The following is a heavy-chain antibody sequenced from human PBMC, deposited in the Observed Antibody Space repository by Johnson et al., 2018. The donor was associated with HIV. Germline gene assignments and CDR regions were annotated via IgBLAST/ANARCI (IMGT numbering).Heavy chain of an antibody. CDR2: IWYDGSNK. CDR3: AKVRRGSSWYIAFDI. CDR1: GFTFSSYG. V-gene: IGHV3-33*06. D-gene: IGHD6-13*01. Sequence: QVQLVESGGGVVQPGRSLRLSCAASGFTFSSYGMHWVRQAPGKGLEWVAVIWYDGSNKYYADSVKGRFTISRDNSKNTLYLQMNSLRAEDTAVYYCAKVRRGSSWYIAFDIWGRGTRVTVSS. J-gene: IGHJ3*02.